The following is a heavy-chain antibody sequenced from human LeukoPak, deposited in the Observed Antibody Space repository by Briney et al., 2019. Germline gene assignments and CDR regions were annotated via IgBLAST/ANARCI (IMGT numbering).Heavy chain of an antibody. V-gene: IGHV1-2*06. D-gene: IGHD3-9*01. CDR2: INPNSGGT. Sequence: GVSVKVSCKASGYTFTGYYMHWVRQAPGQGLEWMGRINPNSGGTNYAQKFQGRVTMTRDTSISTAYMELSRLRSDDTAVYYCAREYYDILTGYLPWFDPWGQGTLVTVSS. CDR1: GYTFTGYY. CDR3: AREYYDILTGYLPWFDP. J-gene: IGHJ5*02.